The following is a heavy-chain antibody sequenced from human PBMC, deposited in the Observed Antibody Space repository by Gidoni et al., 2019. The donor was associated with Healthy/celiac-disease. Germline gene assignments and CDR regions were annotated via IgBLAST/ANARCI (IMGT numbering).Heavy chain of an antibody. Sequence: QLQLQESGPGLVTPSETLSPTRPVSGGSISSSSSYLCWIRQPPGKRLEWIGSLYYSGSTYYNPSLNSRVTISVDTSKNQFSLKLSSVTAADTAVYYCARHSYSSGWYAFVYGMDVWGQGTTVTVSS. CDR1: GGSISSSSSY. D-gene: IGHD6-19*01. CDR3: ARHSYSSGWYAFVYGMDV. J-gene: IGHJ6*02. V-gene: IGHV4-39*01. CDR2: LYYSGST.